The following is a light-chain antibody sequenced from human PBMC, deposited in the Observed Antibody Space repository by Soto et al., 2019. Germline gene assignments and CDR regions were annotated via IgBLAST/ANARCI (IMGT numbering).Light chain of an antibody. J-gene: IGKJ1*01. CDR1: QRISSW. Sequence: DLQMTQSPSTLSASVGARVTITCRASQRISSWLAWYQQKPGKAPKLLIYDASSLESGVPSRFSGSGSGTECTIHIRSLQPEDGETYDGQQYKSYPWTFGQGTKVDIK. CDR3: QQYKSYPWT. CDR2: DAS. V-gene: IGKV1-5*01.